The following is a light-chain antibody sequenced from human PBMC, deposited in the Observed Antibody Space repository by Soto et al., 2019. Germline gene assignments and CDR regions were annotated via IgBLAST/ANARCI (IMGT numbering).Light chain of an antibody. CDR2: GNI. Sequence: QAVVTQPPSVSGAPGQRVTISRTGSSSNIGAGYDVHWYQQVPGTAPKLLIYGNINRPSGVPDRFSGSKSGTSASLAITGLQADDEADYYCQSYDSSLTVVFGGGTKLTVL. V-gene: IGLV1-40*01. CDR3: QSYDSSLTVV. CDR1: SSNIGAGYD. J-gene: IGLJ2*01.